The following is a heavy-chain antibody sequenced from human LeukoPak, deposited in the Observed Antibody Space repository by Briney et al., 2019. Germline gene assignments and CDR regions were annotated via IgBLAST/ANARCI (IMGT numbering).Heavy chain of an antibody. CDR3: ARSGQSGSYLYDFDY. J-gene: IGHJ4*02. Sequence: SETLSLTCTVSGGSISSSSYYWSWIRQPPGKGLEWIGYIYYSGSTNYNPSLKSRVTISVDTSKNQFSLKLSSVTAADTAVYYCARSGQSGSYLYDFDYWGQGTLVTVSS. V-gene: IGHV4-61*01. CDR2: IYYSGST. CDR1: GGSISSSSYY. D-gene: IGHD1-26*01.